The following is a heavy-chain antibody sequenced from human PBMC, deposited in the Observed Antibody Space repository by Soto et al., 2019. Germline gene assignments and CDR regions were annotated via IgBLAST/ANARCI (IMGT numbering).Heavy chain of an antibody. J-gene: IGHJ6*03. V-gene: IGHV1-2*04. CDR1: GYTFTGYY. CDR3: ARDLRYSGYDYYYYYYMDV. D-gene: IGHD5-12*01. Sequence: ASVKVSCKASGYTFTGYYMHWVRQAPGQGLEWMGWINPNSGGTNYAQKFQGWVTMTRDTSISTAYMELSRLRSDDTAVYYCARDLRYSGYDYYYYYYMDVWGKGTTVTVSS. CDR2: INPNSGGT.